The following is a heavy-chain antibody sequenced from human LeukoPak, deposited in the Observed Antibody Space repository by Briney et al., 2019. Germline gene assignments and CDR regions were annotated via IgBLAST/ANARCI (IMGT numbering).Heavy chain of an antibody. CDR3: ARDTVVVVTADAFDI. CDR1: GFTFSSYW. J-gene: IGHJ3*02. CDR2: IKQDGSEK. Sequence: GSLRLSCAASGFTFSSYWMSWVRQAPGKGLEWVANIKQDGSEKYYVDSVKGRFTISRDNAKNSLYLQMNSLRAEDMAVYYCARDTVVVVTADAFDIWGQGTMVTVSS. D-gene: IGHD2-21*02. V-gene: IGHV3-7*04.